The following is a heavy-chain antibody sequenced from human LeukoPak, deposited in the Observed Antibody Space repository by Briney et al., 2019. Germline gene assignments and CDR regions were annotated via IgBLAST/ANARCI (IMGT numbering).Heavy chain of an antibody. CDR1: GNSISSGYY. V-gene: IGHV4-38-2*01. Sequence: SETLSLTCAVSGNSISSGYYWAWIRQPPEKGLEWIGSIYYSGRTFYNPSLKSRVTISADMSKNQFSLKLSSVTAADTSVYYCARRDIVATIDSWGQGTLVTVSS. CDR2: IYYSGRT. D-gene: IGHD5-12*01. J-gene: IGHJ4*02. CDR3: ARRDIVATIDS.